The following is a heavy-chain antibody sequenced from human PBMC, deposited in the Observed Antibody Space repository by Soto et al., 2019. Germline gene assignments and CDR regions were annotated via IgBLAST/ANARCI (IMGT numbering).Heavy chain of an antibody. V-gene: IGHV1-46*01. CDR2: TNPNGGST. CDR3: ARGLNSGDQ. CDR1: GYIFTNYY. D-gene: IGHD3-10*01. J-gene: IGHJ5*02. Sequence: QVRLVQSGAEVKKPGASVKVSCKASGYIFTNYYIHWVRQAPGQGLEWMAITNPNGGSTNCAQEFEDRITLTRDTSTSKAYMDLSSLTSDDTDVYYCARGLNSGDQWGQGTLVTVSS.